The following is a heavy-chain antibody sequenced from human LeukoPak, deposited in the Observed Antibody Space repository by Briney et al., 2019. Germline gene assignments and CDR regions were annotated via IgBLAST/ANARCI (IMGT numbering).Heavy chain of an antibody. V-gene: IGHV3-9*01. CDR3: AKDDSPNSSGWYGVFDY. CDR1: GFTFDDYA. J-gene: IGHJ4*02. D-gene: IGHD6-19*01. CDR2: ISWNSGSI. Sequence: GGSLRLSCAASGFTFDDYAMHWVRQAPGKGLEWVSGISWNSGSIGYADSVKGRFTISRDNAKNSLYLRMNSLRAEDTALYYCAKDDSPNSSGWYGVFDYWGQGTLVTVSS.